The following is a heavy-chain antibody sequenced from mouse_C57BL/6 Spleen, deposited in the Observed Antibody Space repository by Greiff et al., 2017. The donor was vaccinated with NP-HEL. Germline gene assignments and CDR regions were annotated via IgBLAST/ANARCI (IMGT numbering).Heavy chain of an antibody. D-gene: IGHD1-3*01. CDR3: TRDQGLKGMDY. J-gene: IGHJ4*01. Sequence: EVKLVESGEGLVKPGGSLKLSCAASGFTFSSYAMSWVRQTPEKRLEWVAYISSGGDYFYYADTVTGRFTISRDNARNTLYLQMSSLKSEDTAMYYCTRDQGLKGMDYWGQGTSVTVSS. CDR1: GFTFSSYA. V-gene: IGHV5-9-1*02. CDR2: ISSGGDYF.